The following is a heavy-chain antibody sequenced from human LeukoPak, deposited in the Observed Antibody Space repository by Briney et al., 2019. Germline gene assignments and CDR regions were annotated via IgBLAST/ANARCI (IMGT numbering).Heavy chain of an antibody. Sequence: ASVKVSCKASGYTFTGYYMHWVRQAPGQGVEWMGWINPNRGGTNYAQTFQGRVTMTRDTSISTAYMELSRLRSDDTAVYYCARDSQASSGYYYQPWGQGTLVTVSS. V-gene: IGHV1-2*02. J-gene: IGHJ5*02. CDR1: GYTFTGYY. CDR2: INPNRGGT. CDR3: ARDSQASSGYYYQP. D-gene: IGHD3-22*01.